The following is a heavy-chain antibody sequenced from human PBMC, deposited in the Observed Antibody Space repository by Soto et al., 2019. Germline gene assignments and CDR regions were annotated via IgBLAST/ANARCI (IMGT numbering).Heavy chain of an antibody. Sequence: ASVKVSCKASGYTFTSYAMHWVRQAPGQRLEWMGWINAGNGNTKYSQKFQGRVTITRDTSTSTAYMELSSLRSEDTVVYYCARDLYYGSSQTLTFGYWGQGTLVTVSS. CDR3: ARDLYYGSSQTLTFGY. V-gene: IGHV1-3*01. CDR1: GYTFTSYA. CDR2: INAGNGNT. J-gene: IGHJ4*02. D-gene: IGHD3-10*01.